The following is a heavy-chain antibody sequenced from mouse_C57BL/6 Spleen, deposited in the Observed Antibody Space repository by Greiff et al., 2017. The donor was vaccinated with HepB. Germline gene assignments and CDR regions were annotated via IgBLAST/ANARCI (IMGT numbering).Heavy chain of an antibody. J-gene: IGHJ3*01. V-gene: IGHV1-9*01. Sequence: QVQLKESGAELMKPGASVKLSCKATGYTFTGYGIEWVKQRPGHGLEWIGEILPGSGRTNYNEKVKGKSTFTADTSSNTAYMQLSSLTTEDSAIYYCAIRVIYYLPPYWGQGTLVTVSS. CDR2: ILPGSGRT. D-gene: IGHD5-5*01. CDR1: GYTFTGYG. CDR3: AIRVIYYLPPY.